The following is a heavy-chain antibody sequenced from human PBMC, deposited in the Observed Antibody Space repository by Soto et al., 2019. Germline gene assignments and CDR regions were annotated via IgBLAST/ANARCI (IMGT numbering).Heavy chain of an antibody. V-gene: IGHV3-23*01. CDR3: AKDFNSLATIYYFDY. CDR1: GFTFSSYA. Sequence: GGSLRLSCAASGFTFSSYAMSWVRQAPGKGLEWVSAISGSGGSTYYADSVKGRFTISRDNSKNTLYLQMNSLRAEDAAVYYCAKDFNSLATIYYFDYWGQGTLVTVSS. D-gene: IGHD5-12*01. CDR2: ISGSGGST. J-gene: IGHJ4*02.